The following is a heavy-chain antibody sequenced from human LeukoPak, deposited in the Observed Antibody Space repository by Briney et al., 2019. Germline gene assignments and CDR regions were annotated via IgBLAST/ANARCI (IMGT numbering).Heavy chain of an antibody. CDR1: GGSISSYY. J-gene: IGHJ4*02. D-gene: IGHD1-26*01. CDR2: IYYSGGT. V-gene: IGHV4-59*01. Sequence: PSETLSLTCTVSGGSISSYYWSWIRQPPGKGLEWIGYIYYSGGTNYNPSLKSRVTISVDTSKNQFSLKLSSVTAADTAVYYCARDTESGSYSYWGQGTLVTVSS. CDR3: ARDTESGSYSY.